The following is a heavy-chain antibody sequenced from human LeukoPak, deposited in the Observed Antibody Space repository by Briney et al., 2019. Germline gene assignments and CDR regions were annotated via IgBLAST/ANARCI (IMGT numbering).Heavy chain of an antibody. CDR2: LYYGGTI. CDR3: ARRPVGLHAFDI. V-gene: IGHV4-39*01. J-gene: IGHJ3*02. D-gene: IGHD1-26*01. Sequence: PSETLSITCTASGGSITSSGYYRGWIRQSPGKGLEGIGSLYYGGTIYYNPSLKSRVTISVDTSKNQFSLKLSSVTAADTAVFYCARRPVGLHAFDIWGQGTMVTVSS. CDR1: GGSITSSGYY.